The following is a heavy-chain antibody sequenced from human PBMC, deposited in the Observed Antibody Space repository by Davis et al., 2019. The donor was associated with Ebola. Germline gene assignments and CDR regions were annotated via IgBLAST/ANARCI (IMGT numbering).Heavy chain of an antibody. D-gene: IGHD2-15*01. J-gene: IGHJ4*02. V-gene: IGHV3-11*01. CDR2: ISSSGSTI. CDR3: ARDSLSGVVVVAATPYFDY. CDR1: GFTFSDYY. Sequence: PGGSLRLSCAASGFTFSDYYMSWIRQAPGKGLEWVSYISSSGSTIYYADSVKGRFTISRDNAKNSLYLQMNSLRAEDTAVYYCARDSLSGVVVVAATPYFDYWGQGTLVTVSS.